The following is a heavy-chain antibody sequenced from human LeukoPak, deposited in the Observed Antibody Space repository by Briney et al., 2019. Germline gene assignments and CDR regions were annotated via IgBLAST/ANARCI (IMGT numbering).Heavy chain of an antibody. CDR1: GFTFSNYA. D-gene: IGHD6-19*01. CDR2: INPSGGST. Sequence: GGSLRLSCAASGFTFSNYAMNWVRQAPGRGLEWVSGINPSGGSTYCADSVKGRFTISRDNSKNTLYLQMNSLRAEDTALYFCAKAVSHSYFDFWGQGTLVTVSA. CDR3: AKAVSHSYFDF. J-gene: IGHJ4*02. V-gene: IGHV3-23*01.